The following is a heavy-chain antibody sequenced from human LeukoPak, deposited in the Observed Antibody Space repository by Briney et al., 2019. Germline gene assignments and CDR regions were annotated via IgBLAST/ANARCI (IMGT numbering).Heavy chain of an antibody. D-gene: IGHD3-9*01. CDR2: ITSTSSHI. CDR3: ARVFWETVNTGYYSDL. V-gene: IGHV3-21*01. Sequence: GGSLRLSCVASEFVFSTHAMIWVRQAPGKGLEWISSITSTSSHIFYADSVRGRFTISRDNANNALHLQMNSLRAEDTAVYYCARVFWETVNTGYYSDLWGQGTLVTVSS. CDR1: EFVFSTHA. J-gene: IGHJ4*02.